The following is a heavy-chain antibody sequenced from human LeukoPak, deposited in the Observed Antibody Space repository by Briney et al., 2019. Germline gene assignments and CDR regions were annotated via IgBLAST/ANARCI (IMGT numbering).Heavy chain of an antibody. J-gene: IGHJ4*02. CDR2: INPNSGGT. D-gene: IGHD5-18*01. CDR3: ASYGYSYGYGAANDY. CDR1: GYTFTGYY. Sequence: GASVKVSCKASGYTFTGYYMHWVRQPPGQGLEWMGRINPNSGGTNYAQKFQGRVTMTRDTSISTAYMELSRLRSDDTAVYYCASYGYSYGYGAANDYWGQGTLVTVSS. V-gene: IGHV1-2*06.